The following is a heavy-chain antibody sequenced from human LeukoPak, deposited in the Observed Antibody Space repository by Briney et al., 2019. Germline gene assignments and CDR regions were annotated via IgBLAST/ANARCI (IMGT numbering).Heavy chain of an antibody. J-gene: IGHJ6*03. D-gene: IGHD2-8*01. CDR3: ARGPNHYYYMDF. Sequence: ASVKVSCKASGYTFTGYYMHWVRQAPGQGLEWMGWINPDGDVTKSAQKFQGRVTMTTDKSINTVFMELSGLTSDDTALYYCARGPNHYYYMDFWGKGTTVSVSS. V-gene: IGHV1-2*02. CDR2: INPDGDVT. CDR1: GYTFTGYY.